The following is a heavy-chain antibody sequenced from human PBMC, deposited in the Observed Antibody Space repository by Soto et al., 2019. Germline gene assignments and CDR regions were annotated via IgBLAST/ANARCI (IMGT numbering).Heavy chain of an antibody. J-gene: IGHJ4*02. CDR1: RYTFTSYA. CDR3: ARDAGYCTNGVCYTFDY. Sequence: ASVKVSCKASRYTFTSYAIHWVRQAPEQRLEWMGWINAGNGNTKYSQKFQGRFTITRDTSASTAYMELSSLTSEDTAVYYCARDAGYCTNGVCYTFDYWGQGTLVTVSS. D-gene: IGHD2-8*01. CDR2: INAGNGNT. V-gene: IGHV1-3*01.